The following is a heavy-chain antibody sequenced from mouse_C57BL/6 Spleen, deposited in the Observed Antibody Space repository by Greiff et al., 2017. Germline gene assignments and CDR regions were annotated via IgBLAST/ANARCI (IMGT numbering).Heavy chain of an antibody. CDR2: IYPSDSET. CDR3: ARPSYYSNHGGFAY. J-gene: IGHJ3*01. V-gene: IGHV1-61*01. CDR1: GYTFTSYW. D-gene: IGHD2-5*01. Sequence: QVQLQQPGAELVRPGSSVKLSCKASGYTFTSYWMDWVKQRPGQGLEWIGNIYPSDSETHYNQKFKDKATLTVVKSSSTAYMQLSSLTSEDSAVYYCARPSYYSNHGGFAYWGQGTLVTVSA.